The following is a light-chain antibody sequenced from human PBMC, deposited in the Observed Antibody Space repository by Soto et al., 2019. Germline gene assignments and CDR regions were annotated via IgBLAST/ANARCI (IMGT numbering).Light chain of an antibody. V-gene: IGKV3-15*01. Sequence: ELVMTQSPATLSVSPGERATLSCRASPSVSSNLAWYQQKPAQAPRHLIYGASTRATGIPARFSGSGSGTEFILTISSLQSEDFAVYYCQQYNNWPPITFGQGTRLEIK. CDR3: QQYNNWPPIT. CDR2: GAS. J-gene: IGKJ5*01. CDR1: PSVSSN.